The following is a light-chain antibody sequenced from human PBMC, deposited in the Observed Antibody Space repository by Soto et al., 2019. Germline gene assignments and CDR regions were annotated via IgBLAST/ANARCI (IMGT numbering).Light chain of an antibody. CDR3: AAWDDSLTGVV. CDR2: SDN. Sequence: QSVLTQPPSASGTPGQRVTISCSGSSSNIGSNSVNWYQQLPKTAPKLLIYSDNQRPSGVPDRFSGSKSGTSASLAINGLQSEDEADYYCAAWDDSLTGVVFGGGTQLTVL. J-gene: IGLJ2*01. V-gene: IGLV1-44*01. CDR1: SSNIGSNS.